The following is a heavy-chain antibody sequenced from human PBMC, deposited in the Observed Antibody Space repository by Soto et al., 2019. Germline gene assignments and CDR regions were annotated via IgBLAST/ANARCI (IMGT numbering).Heavy chain of an antibody. CDR1: GFTFSNYA. Sequence: EVQLLESGGGLVQPGGSLRLSCAASGFTFSNYAMSWVRQAPGKGLEWVSGISGSGGSTYYAESVKGRFTISRDNSKNTLYLQMNSLRAEDTAVYYCAKGLYSSGYGPCDYWGQGTLVTVSA. J-gene: IGHJ4*02. D-gene: IGHD5-12*01. CDR3: AKGLYSSGYGPCDY. V-gene: IGHV3-23*01. CDR2: ISGSGGST.